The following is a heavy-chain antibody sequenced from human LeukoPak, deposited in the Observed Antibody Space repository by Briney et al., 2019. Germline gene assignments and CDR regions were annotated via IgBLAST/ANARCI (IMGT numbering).Heavy chain of an antibody. CDR1: GYTFSSYG. CDR2: ISAYNGNT. D-gene: IGHD5-12*01. V-gene: IGHV1-18*01. CDR3: ARDQGIYNHRIIDS. Sequence: ASVKVSCKASGYTFSSYGISWVRQAPGQGLELMGWISAYNGNTNFAQEFQGRVTMTTDTSTSTASMELRSMRSDDTAVYYCARDQGIYNHRIIDSWGQGTLVTVSS. J-gene: IGHJ4*02.